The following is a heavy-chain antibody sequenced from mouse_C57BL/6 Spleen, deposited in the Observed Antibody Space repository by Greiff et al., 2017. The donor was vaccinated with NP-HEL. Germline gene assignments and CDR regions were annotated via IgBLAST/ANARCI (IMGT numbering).Heavy chain of an antibody. V-gene: IGHV1-82*01. Sequence: QVQLQQSGPELVKPGASVKISCKASGYAFSSSWMNWVKQRPGKGLEWIGRIYPGDGDTNYNGKFKGKATLTADESSSTAYMQLSSLTSEDSAVYFCARPTVVAPYYAMDYWGQGTSVTVSS. J-gene: IGHJ4*01. CDR1: GYAFSSSW. CDR2: IYPGDGDT. CDR3: ARPTVVAPYYAMDY. D-gene: IGHD1-1*01.